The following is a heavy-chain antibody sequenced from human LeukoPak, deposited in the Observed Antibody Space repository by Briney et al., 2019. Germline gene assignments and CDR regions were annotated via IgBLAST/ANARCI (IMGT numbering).Heavy chain of an antibody. CDR2: INPSGGST. D-gene: IGHD2-2*02. V-gene: IGHV1-46*01. J-gene: IGHJ5*02. CDR1: GYTFTSYY. Sequence: ASVKVSCKASGYTFTSYYMHWVRQAPGQGLEWMGIINPSGGSTSYAQKFQGRVTMTRDTSTSTVYMELSSLRSEDTAVYYCARDGRRPLYCSSTSCYIWFDPWGQGTLVTVSS. CDR3: ARDGRRPLYCSSTSCYIWFDP.